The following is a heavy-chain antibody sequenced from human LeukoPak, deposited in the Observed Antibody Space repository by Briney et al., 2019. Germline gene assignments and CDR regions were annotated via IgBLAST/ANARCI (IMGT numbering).Heavy chain of an antibody. Sequence: GGSLRLSCAASGFAFSSYWMDWVRQAPGKGLEWVANIKQDGSEENYVDSVKGRFTISRDNAKNSLYLQMNSLRAEDTAVYYCARAPVAGNDDYYYYGMDVWGQGTTVTVSS. CDR3: ARAPVAGNDDYYYYGMDV. D-gene: IGHD6-19*01. CDR2: IKQDGSEE. J-gene: IGHJ6*02. V-gene: IGHV3-7*01. CDR1: GFAFSSYW.